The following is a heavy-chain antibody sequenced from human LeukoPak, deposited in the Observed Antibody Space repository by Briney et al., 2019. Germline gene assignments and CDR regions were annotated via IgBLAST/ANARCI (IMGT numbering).Heavy chain of an antibody. D-gene: IGHD1-1*01. J-gene: IGHJ3*02. CDR3: AREGPLDPWAFDI. CDR2: ISWSSGSL. CDR1: GFTFDDYA. V-gene: IGHV3-9*01. Sequence: GRSLRLSCTASGFTFDDYAMHWVRQAPGKGLEWVSGISWSSGSLGYADSVKGRFTISRDNAKNSLYLQMNSLRAEDTAVYYCAREGPLDPWAFDIWGQGTMVTVSS.